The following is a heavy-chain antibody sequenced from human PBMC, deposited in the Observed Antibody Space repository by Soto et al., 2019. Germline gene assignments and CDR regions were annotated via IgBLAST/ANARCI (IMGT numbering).Heavy chain of an antibody. CDR3: AREGSYKNYYYYGMDV. V-gene: IGHV4-59*01. J-gene: IGHJ6*02. CDR1: GGSISGYY. CDR2: IYYSGST. D-gene: IGHD2-15*01. Sequence: SETLCLTCTVAGGSISGYYWSWIRQPPGKGLEWIGYIYYSGSTNYNPSLKSRVTISVDTSKNQFSLKLSSVTAADTAVYYCAREGSYKNYYYYGMDVWGQGTTVTVSS.